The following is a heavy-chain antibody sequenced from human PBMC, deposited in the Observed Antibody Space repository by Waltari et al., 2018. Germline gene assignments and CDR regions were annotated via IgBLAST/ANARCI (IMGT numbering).Heavy chain of an antibody. CDR1: GFILSKYN. Sequence: EVQLVESGGGLVQPGGALRLSCGSSGFILSKYNMNWVPQAPGNGLEWVSYISSRSSTIYYADSVKGRFTISRDNANNSLYLEMSSLRPEDTAVYYCARALPYYFDATGFSYFDFWGLGTLVTVSS. V-gene: IGHV3-48*01. D-gene: IGHD3-22*01. CDR3: ARALPYYFDATGFSYFDF. CDR2: ISSRSSTI. J-gene: IGHJ4*02.